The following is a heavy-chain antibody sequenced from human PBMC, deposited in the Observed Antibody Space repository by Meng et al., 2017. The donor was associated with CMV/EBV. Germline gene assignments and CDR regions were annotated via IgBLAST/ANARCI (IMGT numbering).Heavy chain of an antibody. CDR3: ARLPDVVDGGLVTGNWVDP. Sequence: SETLSLTCAIYGGSISEYYLAWVRQSPAKGLEWIGEINYRGVTNTNPSLASRATPSIDTSKNQFSLKLISMTAVDTAMYYCARLPDVVDGGLVTGNWVDPWGQGTLVTVSS. J-gene: IGHJ5*02. V-gene: IGHV4-34*04. CDR2: INYRGVT. D-gene: IGHD5-18*01. CDR1: GGSISEYY.